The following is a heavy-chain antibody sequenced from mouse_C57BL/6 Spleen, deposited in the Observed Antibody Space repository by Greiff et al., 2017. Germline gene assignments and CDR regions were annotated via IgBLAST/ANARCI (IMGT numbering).Heavy chain of an antibody. CDR3: ATHNYYVSYFDY. V-gene: IGHV5-17*01. CDR2: ISSGSSTI. D-gene: IGHD1-1*01. Sequence: EVKLVESGGGLVKPGGSLKLSCAASGFTFSDYGMHWVRQAPEKGLEWVAYISSGSSTIYYADTVKGRFTISRDNAKNTLFLQMTSLRSEDTAMYYCATHNYYVSYFDYWGQGTTLTVSS. CDR1: GFTFSDYG. J-gene: IGHJ2*01.